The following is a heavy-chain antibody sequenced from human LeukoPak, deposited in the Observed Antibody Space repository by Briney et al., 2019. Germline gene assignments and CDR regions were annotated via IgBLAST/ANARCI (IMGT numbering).Heavy chain of an antibody. CDR3: ARGGAGTTYCDY. V-gene: IGHV1-8*01. J-gene: IGHJ4*02. D-gene: IGHD1-7*01. CDR2: MNPNSGNT. CDR1: GYTFTSYD. Sequence: ASVKVSCKASGYTFTSYDINWVRQATGQGLEWMGWMNPNSGNTGYAQKFQGRVTMTRNTSISTAYMELSSLRSEDTADYYCARGGAGTTYCDYWGQGTLVTVSS.